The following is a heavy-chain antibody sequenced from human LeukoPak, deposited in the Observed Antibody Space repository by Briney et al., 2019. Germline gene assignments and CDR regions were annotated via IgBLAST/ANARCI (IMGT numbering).Heavy chain of an antibody. J-gene: IGHJ4*02. Sequence: PGGSLRLSCVASGFNLEEYAMHWVRQAPGKGLEWVSSISGNSGIVGYADSVKGRFTISRDNAKNSLYLQMNSLRAEDTALYYCTKDRYCTYSRCPTGYWGQGTLVTVSS. D-gene: IGHD2-8*01. CDR2: ISGNSGIV. CDR1: GFNLEEYA. CDR3: TKDRYCTYSRCPTGY. V-gene: IGHV3-9*01.